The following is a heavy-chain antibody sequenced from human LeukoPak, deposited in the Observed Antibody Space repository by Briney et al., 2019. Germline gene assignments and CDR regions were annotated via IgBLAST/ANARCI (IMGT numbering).Heavy chain of an antibody. CDR3: ARAGLIAAAGGWFDP. Sequence: SETLSLTCTVSGGSISSYYWSWIRQPPGKGLEWIGYIYYSGSTNYNPSLKSRVTISVDTSKNQFSLKLSSVTAADTAVYCCARAGLIAAAGGWFDPWGQGTLVTVSS. J-gene: IGHJ5*02. V-gene: IGHV4-59*01. CDR1: GGSISSYY. D-gene: IGHD6-13*01. CDR2: IYYSGST.